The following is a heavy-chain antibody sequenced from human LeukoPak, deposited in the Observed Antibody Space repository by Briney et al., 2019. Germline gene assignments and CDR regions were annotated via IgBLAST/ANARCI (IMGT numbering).Heavy chain of an antibody. J-gene: IGHJ4*02. CDR3: ARDPAKFWSGHDY. Sequence: GGSLRLSCAASGLTFSSYWMSWVRQAPGKGLEWVANIKQDGSEKYYADSVKGRFTISRDNPKNTLYVQMNSLRAEDTAVYYCARDPAKFWSGHDYWGQGTLVTVSS. D-gene: IGHD3-3*01. CDR2: IKQDGSEK. CDR1: GLTFSSYW. V-gene: IGHV3-7*01.